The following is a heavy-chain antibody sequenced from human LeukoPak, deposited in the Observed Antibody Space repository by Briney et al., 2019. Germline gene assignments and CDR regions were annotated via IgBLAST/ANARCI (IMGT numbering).Heavy chain of an antibody. CDR1: GFTFRSYA. CDR2: ISSSDSTT. J-gene: IGHJ6*03. CDR3: AKGQDCSSTSCYFPYYYYYMDV. Sequence: PGGSLRLSCAASGFTFRSYAMTWVRQAPGKGLEWVSAISSSDSTTYYADSVKGRFTISRDNSKNTLYLQMNSLRAEDTAVYYCAKGQDCSSTSCYFPYYYYYMDVWGKGTTVTVSS. V-gene: IGHV3-23*01. D-gene: IGHD2-2*01.